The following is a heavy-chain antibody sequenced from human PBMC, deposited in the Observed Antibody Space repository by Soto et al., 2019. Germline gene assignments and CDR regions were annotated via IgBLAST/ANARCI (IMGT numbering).Heavy chain of an antibody. CDR2: IWYDGSNK. CDR1: GFTFSSYG. D-gene: IGHD6-19*01. V-gene: IGHV3-33*01. J-gene: IGHJ4*02. CDR3: ARDPAGESSGWAFFDY. Sequence: GGSLRLSCAASGFTFSSYGMHWVRQAPGKGLEWVAVIWYDGSNKYYADSVKGRFTISRDNSKNTLYLQMNSLRAEDTAVYYCARDPAGESSGWAFFDYWGQGTLVTVSS.